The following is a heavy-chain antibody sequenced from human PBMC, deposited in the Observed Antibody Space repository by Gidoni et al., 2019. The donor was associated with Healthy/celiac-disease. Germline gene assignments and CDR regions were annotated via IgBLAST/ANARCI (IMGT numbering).Heavy chain of an antibody. CDR3: ARDLVVPARLSGYYYYGMDV. Sequence: EVQLVESGGGLVKPGGSLRLSCAASGFPFSSYTMNWVRQAPGKGLEWVSSISSSSSYIYYADSVKGRFTISRDNAKNSLYLQMNSLRAEDTAVYYCARDLVVPARLSGYYYYGMDVWGQGTTVTVSS. D-gene: IGHD2-2*01. CDR2: ISSSSSYI. V-gene: IGHV3-21*01. J-gene: IGHJ6*02. CDR1: GFPFSSYT.